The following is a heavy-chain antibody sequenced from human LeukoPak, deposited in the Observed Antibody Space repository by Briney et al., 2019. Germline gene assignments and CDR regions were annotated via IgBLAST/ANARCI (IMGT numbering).Heavy chain of an antibody. J-gene: IGHJ3*02. CDR3: ARVLLGTWGAFDI. CDR2: ISSDGSST. V-gene: IGHV3-74*01. D-gene: IGHD7-27*01. CDR1: GFTFSSYW. Sequence: GGSLRLSCAASGFTFSSYWMHWVRQAPGRGLVWVSRISSDGSSTTYADSVKGRFTISRDNAKNTLYLQMNSLRAEDTAVYYCARVLLGTWGAFDIWGQGTMVTVSS.